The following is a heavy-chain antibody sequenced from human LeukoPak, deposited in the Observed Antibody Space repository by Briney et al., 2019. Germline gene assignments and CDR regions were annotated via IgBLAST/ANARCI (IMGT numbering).Heavy chain of an antibody. V-gene: IGHV3-48*04. J-gene: IGHJ4*02. CDR1: GFVFSRDN. Sequence: GGSLRLSCIASGFVFSRDNMNWVRQAPGKGLEWVAHISETIYYADSVQGRFTISRDNAKNSLYLQMSNLGVDDTAMYYCVREVGRPKTFYFDSWGRGTPVTVSS. D-gene: IGHD3-16*01. CDR3: VREVGRPKTFYFDS. CDR2: ISETI.